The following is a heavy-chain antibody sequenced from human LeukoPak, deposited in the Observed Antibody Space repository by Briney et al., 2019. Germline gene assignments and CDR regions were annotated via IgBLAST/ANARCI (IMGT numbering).Heavy chain of an antibody. CDR3: ARAPIVGWYFDL. J-gene: IGHJ2*01. Sequence: SQTLSLTCAISGDCVSSNSAAWNWIRQSPSRGLEWLGRTYYRSKWSNDYAVSVKSRIIINPDTSQNQFSLQLNSLTPEDTAVYFCARAPIVGWYFDLWGHRVLVTVSS. CDR2: TYYRSKWSN. CDR1: GDCVSSNSAA. V-gene: IGHV6-1*01. D-gene: IGHD3-3*01.